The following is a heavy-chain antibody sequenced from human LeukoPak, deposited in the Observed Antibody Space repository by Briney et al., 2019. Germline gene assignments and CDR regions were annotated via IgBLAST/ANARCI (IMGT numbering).Heavy chain of an antibody. V-gene: IGHV4-34*01. CDR3: ARGRLEGSGSYYVRPYYYYMDV. J-gene: IGHJ6*03. CDR1: GGSISRYY. CDR2: INHSGST. D-gene: IGHD3-10*01. Sequence: SETLSPTCTVSGGSISRYYWSWIRQPPGKGLEWIGEINHSGSTNYNPSLKSRVTISVDTSKNQFSLKLSSVTAADTAVYYCARGRLEGSGSYYVRPYYYYMDVWGKGTTVTVSS.